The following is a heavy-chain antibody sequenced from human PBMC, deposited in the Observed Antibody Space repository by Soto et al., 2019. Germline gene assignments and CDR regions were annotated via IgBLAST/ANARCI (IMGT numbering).Heavy chain of an antibody. V-gene: IGHV3-23*01. CDR2: ISGSGGST. Sequence: GGSLRLSCAASGFTFSSYAMSWVRQAPGKGLEWVSAISGSGGSTYYADSVKGRFTISRDNSKNTLYLQMNSLRAEDTAVYYCAKDAGRITIFGVVIRKTINYFDYWGQGTLVTVSS. D-gene: IGHD3-3*01. CDR3: AKDAGRITIFGVVIRKTINYFDY. CDR1: GFTFSSYA. J-gene: IGHJ4*02.